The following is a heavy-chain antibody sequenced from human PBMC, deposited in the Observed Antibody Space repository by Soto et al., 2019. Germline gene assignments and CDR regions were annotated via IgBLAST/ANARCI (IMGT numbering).Heavy chain of an antibody. CDR3: ARGHIAAAGLYYYGMDV. J-gene: IGHJ6*02. CDR2: IIPIFGTA. CDR1: GGTFSSYA. D-gene: IGHD6-13*01. Sequence: QVQLVQSGAEVKKPGSSVKVSCKASGGTFSSYAISWVRQAPGQGLEWMEGIIPIFGTANYAQKFQGRVTITADESTSTAYMELSSLRSEDTAVYYCARGHIAAAGLYYYGMDVWGQGTTVTVSS. V-gene: IGHV1-69*01.